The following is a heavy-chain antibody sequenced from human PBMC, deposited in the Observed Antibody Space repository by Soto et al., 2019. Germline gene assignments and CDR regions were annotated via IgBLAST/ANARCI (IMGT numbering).Heavy chain of an antibody. V-gene: IGHV3-23*01. CDR2: ISGSGGST. CDR1: GFTFSSYA. D-gene: IGHD2-2*01. J-gene: IGHJ4*02. Sequence: GGSLRLSCAASGFTFSSYAMSWVRQAPGKGLEWVSAISGSGGSTYYADSVKGRFTISRDNSKNTLYLQMNSLRAEDTAVYYCAKRTEIVVVPAALFDYWGQGTLVTVSS. CDR3: AKRTEIVVVPAALFDY.